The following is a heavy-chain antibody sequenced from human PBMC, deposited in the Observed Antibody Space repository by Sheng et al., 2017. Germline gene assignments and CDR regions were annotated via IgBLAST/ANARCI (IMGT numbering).Heavy chain of an antibody. V-gene: IGHV3-30*02. J-gene: IGHJ4*02. CDR1: DSSSVVLV. D-gene: IGHD2-2*01. CDR3: AKEVPLAPFDC. CDR2: IQSDENTR. Sequence: VQLVESGGGVVQPGGSRRDSPVQRLDSSSVVLVIHWVRQAPGKGLEWVAFIQSDENTRFYADSVKGRFTISRDNSKNTLYLQMNSLAPEDTAVYYCAKEVPLAPFDCWGQGTLVTVSS.